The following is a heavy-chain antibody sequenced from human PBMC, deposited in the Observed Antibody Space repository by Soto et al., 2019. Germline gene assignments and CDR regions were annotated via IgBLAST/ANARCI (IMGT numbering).Heavy chain of an antibody. J-gene: IGHJ1*01. CDR1: GFTFSNAW. V-gene: IGHV3-15*01. Sequence: GGSLRLSCAASGFTFSNAWMSWVRQAPGKGLEWVGRIKSKTDGGTTDYAAPVKGRFTISRDDSKTTLYLQMNSLKTEDTAVYYCTTGPLDVLLWFGEFKTLEYFQHWGQGTLVTVSS. CDR3: TTGPLDVLLWFGEFKTLEYFQH. CDR2: IKSKTDGGTT. D-gene: IGHD3-10*01.